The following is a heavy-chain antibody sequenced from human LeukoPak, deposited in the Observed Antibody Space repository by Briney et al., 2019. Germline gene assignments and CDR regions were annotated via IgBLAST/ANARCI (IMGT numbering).Heavy chain of an antibody. J-gene: IGHJ4*02. Sequence: GGSLRLSCAASGFTFSSYAMSWVRQAPGKGLEWVSAISGRGGSTYYADSVKGRFTISRDNSKNTLYLQMNSLRAEDTAVYYCAKDLSSSSSVVVVAAKHDYWGQGTLVTVSS. D-gene: IGHD2-15*01. CDR3: AKDLSSSSSVVVVAAKHDY. CDR2: ISGRGGST. V-gene: IGHV3-23*01. CDR1: GFTFSSYA.